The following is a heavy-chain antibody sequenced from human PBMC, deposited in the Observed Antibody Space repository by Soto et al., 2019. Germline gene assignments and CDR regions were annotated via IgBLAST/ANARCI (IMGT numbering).Heavy chain of an antibody. D-gene: IGHD6-19*01. CDR3: ASSIAVAGKDADY. CDR1: GYTFTSYD. Sequence: QVQLVQSGAEVKKPGASVKVSCKASGYTFTSYDINWMRQATGQGLEWMGWMNPNSGNTGYAQKFQGRVTMTRNTSISTAYMELSSLRSEDTAVYYCASSIAVAGKDADYWGQGTLVTVSS. V-gene: IGHV1-8*01. J-gene: IGHJ4*02. CDR2: MNPNSGNT.